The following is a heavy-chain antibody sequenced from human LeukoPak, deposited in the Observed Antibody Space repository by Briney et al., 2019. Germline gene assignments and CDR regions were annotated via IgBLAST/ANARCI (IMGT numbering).Heavy chain of an antibody. D-gene: IGHD4-17*01. Sequence: PSETLSLTCAVYGGSFSGYYWSWIRQPQGKGMEWIGEINHSGSTNYNPSLKSRVTISVDTSKNQFSLKLSSVTAADTAVYYCARVLKDYGDIEYFQHWGQGTLVTVSS. CDR2: INHSGST. CDR1: GGSFSGYY. CDR3: ARVLKDYGDIEYFQH. V-gene: IGHV4-34*01. J-gene: IGHJ1*01.